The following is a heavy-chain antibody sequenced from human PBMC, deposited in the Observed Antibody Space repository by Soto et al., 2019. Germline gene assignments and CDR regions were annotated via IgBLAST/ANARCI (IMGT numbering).Heavy chain of an antibody. CDR3: AKVGIVVVPAAMRDYYYYMDV. V-gene: IGHV3-23*01. CDR1: GFTFSSYA. J-gene: IGHJ6*03. Sequence: GGSLRLSCAASGFTFSSYAMSWVRQAPGKGLEWVSAISGSGGSTYYADSVKGRFTISRDNSKNTLYLQMNSLGAEDTAVYYCAKVGIVVVPAAMRDYYYYMDVWGKGTTVTVSS. D-gene: IGHD2-2*03. CDR2: ISGSGGST.